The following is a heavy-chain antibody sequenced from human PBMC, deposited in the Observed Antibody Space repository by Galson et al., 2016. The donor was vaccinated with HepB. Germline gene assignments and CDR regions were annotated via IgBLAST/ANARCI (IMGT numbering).Heavy chain of an antibody. J-gene: IGHJ4*02. CDR3: ARAQIPGYCSGGSCFGKDY. Sequence: SLRLSCAASGFTFSSYSMNWVRQAPGKGLQWVATISYDDGSSKYYADSVKGRFTISRDNSKNTLYLQMNSLRAEDTALYYCARAQIPGYCSGGSCFGKDYWGQETLVTVSS. D-gene: IGHD2-15*01. CDR2: ISYDDGSSK. CDR1: GFTFSSYS. V-gene: IGHV3-30*03.